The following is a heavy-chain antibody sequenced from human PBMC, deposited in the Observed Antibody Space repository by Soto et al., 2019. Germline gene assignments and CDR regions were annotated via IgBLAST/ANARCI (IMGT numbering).Heavy chain of an antibody. J-gene: IGHJ4*02. CDR3: AKDYNWNDLLGDY. V-gene: IGHV3-23*01. CDR2: ISGSGGST. D-gene: IGHD1-1*01. CDR1: GFTFSSYA. Sequence: PGGSLRLACAASGFTFSSYAMSWVRQAPGKGLEWVSAISGSGGSTYYADSVKGRFTISRDNSKNTLYLQMNSLRAEDTAVYYCAKDYNWNDLLGDYWGQGTLVTVSS.